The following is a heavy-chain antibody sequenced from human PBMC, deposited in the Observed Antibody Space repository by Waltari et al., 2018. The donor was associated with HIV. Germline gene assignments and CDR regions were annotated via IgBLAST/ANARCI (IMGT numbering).Heavy chain of an antibody. J-gene: IGHJ4*02. CDR2: IKQDGSEK. CDR3: ARRRGSYCLDY. V-gene: IGHV3-7*01. CDR1: GLPFSSYR. Sequence: EGQLVESGGGLVQPGGSLRLPCAASGLPFSSYRMSWARQAPGKGLEWVANIKQDGSEKYYVDSVKGRFTISRDNAKNSLYLQMNSLRAEDTAVYFCARRRGSYCLDYWGQGTLVTVSS. D-gene: IGHD1-26*01.